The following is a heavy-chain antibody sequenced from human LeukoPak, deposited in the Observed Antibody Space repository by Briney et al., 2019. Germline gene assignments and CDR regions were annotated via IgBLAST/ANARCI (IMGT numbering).Heavy chain of an antibody. J-gene: IGHJ4*02. Sequence: SETLSLTCTVSGGSISSSSYYWGWIRQPPGKGMEWIGSIYYSGNTYYNPSLKSRVTISVDTSKNQFSLKLSSVTAADTAVYYCARHGTVSMVRGVIKYWGQGTLVTVSS. CDR3: ARHGTVSMVRGVIKY. CDR1: GGSISSSSYY. V-gene: IGHV4-39*01. D-gene: IGHD3-10*01. CDR2: IYYSGNT.